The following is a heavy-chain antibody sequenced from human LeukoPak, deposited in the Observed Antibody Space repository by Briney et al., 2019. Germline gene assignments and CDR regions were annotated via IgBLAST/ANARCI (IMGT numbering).Heavy chain of an antibody. V-gene: IGHV3-48*03. J-gene: IGHJ4*02. D-gene: IGHD7-27*01. CDR2: ISIGGSTI. CDR1: GFTFSSYE. Sequence: GGSLRLSCAASGFTFSSYEMNWVRQAPGKGLEWVSYISIGGSTIYYADSVKGRFTISRDNAKNSLYLQMNSLRAEDTAVYYCNVRWGPNSDYWGQGTLVTVSS. CDR3: NVRWGPNSDY.